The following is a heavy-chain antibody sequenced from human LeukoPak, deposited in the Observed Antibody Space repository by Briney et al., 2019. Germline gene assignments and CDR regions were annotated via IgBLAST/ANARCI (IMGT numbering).Heavy chain of an antibody. CDR2: IIPILGIA. J-gene: IGHJ6*02. CDR3: ARGGTSTRTYYYYGMDV. CDR1: GGTFSSYA. D-gene: IGHD1-26*01. V-gene: IGHV1-69*04. Sequence: ASVKVSCKASGGTFSSYAISWVRQAPGQGLEWMGRIIPILGIANYAQKVQGRVTITADKSTSTAYMELSSLRSEDTAVYYCARGGTSTRTYYYYGMDVWGQGTTVTVSS.